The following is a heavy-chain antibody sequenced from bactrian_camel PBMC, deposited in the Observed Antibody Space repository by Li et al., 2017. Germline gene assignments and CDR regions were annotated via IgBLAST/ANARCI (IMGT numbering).Heavy chain of an antibody. D-gene: IGHD1*01. J-gene: IGHJ4*01. Sequence: VQLVESGGGLVQPGGSLTLSCAASGFTFDTYDLNWVRQAPGKELEWVSAINNGGGSTYYADSVKGRFTISLDNAKNTVYLEMNSLKTEDMGIYYCAGSADALKWYWGQGTQVTVS. CDR3: AGSADALKWY. CDR2: INNGGGST. CDR1: GFTFDTYD. V-gene: IGHV3S40*01.